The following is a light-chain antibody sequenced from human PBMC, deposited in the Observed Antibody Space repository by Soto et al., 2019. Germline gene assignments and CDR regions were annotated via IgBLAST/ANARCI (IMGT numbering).Light chain of an antibody. Sequence: EIVLTQSPATLSLSPGEKATLSCGASQSVSSNLAWYQQKPGQAPRLLVYDASNRATGIPTRFSGSGSGTDFTLTISNLEPEDFAVYYCQQHISWPLTFGGGTTVDIK. CDR1: QSVSSN. V-gene: IGKV3-11*01. CDR3: QQHISWPLT. CDR2: DAS. J-gene: IGKJ4*01.